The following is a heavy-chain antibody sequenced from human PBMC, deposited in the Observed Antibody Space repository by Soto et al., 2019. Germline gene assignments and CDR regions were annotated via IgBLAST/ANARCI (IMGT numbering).Heavy chain of an antibody. Sequence: EVQLLESGGDIVRPGGSLRLSCAGSGFAFNMYAISWIRQVPGTGLEWVSVITGRGVNTSYADSVKGRFTISRANSKNMVYLQMNSLRAEDTGLYYLAKVAATIRPWDHWCQGTLVTVSS. CDR1: GFAFNMYA. D-gene: IGHD5-12*01. CDR3: AKVAATIRPWDH. CDR2: ITGRGVNT. V-gene: IGHV3-23*01. J-gene: IGHJ4*02.